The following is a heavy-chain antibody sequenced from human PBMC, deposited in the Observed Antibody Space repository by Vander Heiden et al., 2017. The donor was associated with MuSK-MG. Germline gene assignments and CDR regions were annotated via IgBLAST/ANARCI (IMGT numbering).Heavy chain of an antibody. CDR3: AIYLARRGLAIYALYL. CDR1: GYTFTGSY. D-gene: IGHD3-3*02. V-gene: IGHV1-2*07. CDR2: INTHSGGN. Sequence: QVQLVQSGAGFTDPGASVKISCQASGYTFTGSYMHWVRQDPGQGLEWLGWINTHSGGNTSAHNGHGRVTMARDTSISTVDMQLCSIRPDHKELYHCAIYLARRGLAIYALYLWGEGPLV. J-gene: IGHJ3*01.